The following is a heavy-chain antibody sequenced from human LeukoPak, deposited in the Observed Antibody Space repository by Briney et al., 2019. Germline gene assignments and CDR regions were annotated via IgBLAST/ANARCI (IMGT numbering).Heavy chain of an antibody. Sequence: GRSLRLSCAASGFTFSTYGMHWVRQAPGRGLEWVAFIRSDGSTKYFADSVKGRFTISRDNSKNTLYLQTNSLRAEDTAVYYCAKDQLLGGSYTFDYWGQGTLVTVSS. J-gene: IGHJ4*02. D-gene: IGHD1-26*01. CDR1: GFTFSTYG. V-gene: IGHV3-30*02. CDR2: IRSDGSTK. CDR3: AKDQLLGGSYTFDY.